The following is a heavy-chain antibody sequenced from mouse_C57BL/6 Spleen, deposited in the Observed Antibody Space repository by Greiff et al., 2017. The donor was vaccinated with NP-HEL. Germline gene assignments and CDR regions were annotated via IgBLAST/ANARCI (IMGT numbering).Heavy chain of an antibody. CDR1: GFTFSDYG. V-gene: IGHV5-17*01. Sequence: EVKLVESGGGLVKPGGSLKLSCAASGFTFSDYGMHWVRQAPEKGLEWVAYISSGSSTIYYADTVKGRFTISRDNAKNTLFLQMTSLRSEDTAMYYCARPTSYYAMDYWGQGTSVTVSS. CDR2: ISSGSSTI. D-gene: IGHD6-1*01. J-gene: IGHJ4*01. CDR3: ARPTSYYAMDY.